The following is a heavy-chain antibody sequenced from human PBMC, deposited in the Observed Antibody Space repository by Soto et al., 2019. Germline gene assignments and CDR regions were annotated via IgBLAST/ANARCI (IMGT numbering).Heavy chain of an antibody. J-gene: IGHJ4*02. CDR3: ARYGDYANYFDY. V-gene: IGHV1-69*02. D-gene: IGHD4-17*01. CDR2: IIPILGIA. Sequence: QVQLVQSGAEVKKPGSSVKVSCKASGGTFSSYTISWVRQAPGQGLEWMGRIIPILGIANYAQKFQGRVXIXAXTSTSTAYMELSSLRSEDTAVYYCARYGDYANYFDYWGQGTLVTVSS. CDR1: GGTFSSYT.